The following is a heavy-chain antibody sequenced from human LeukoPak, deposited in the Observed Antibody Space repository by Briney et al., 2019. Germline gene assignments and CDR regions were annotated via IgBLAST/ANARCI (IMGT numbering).Heavy chain of an antibody. CDR2: IWYDGFNK. Sequence: GGALRLSCAASGFTFSSYVMHWVRQAPGKGLEWVAVIWYDGFNKYYADSVKGRFTISRDNSKNTLYLQMNSLRAEDTAVYYCARDLGNWGWNDFWGQGTLVTVSS. V-gene: IGHV3-33*08. J-gene: IGHJ4*02. CDR1: GFTFSSYV. CDR3: ARDLGNWGWNDF. D-gene: IGHD7-27*01.